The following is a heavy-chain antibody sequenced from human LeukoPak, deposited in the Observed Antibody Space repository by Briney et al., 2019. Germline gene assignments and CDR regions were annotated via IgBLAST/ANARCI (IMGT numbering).Heavy chain of an antibody. Sequence: SQTLLLTCAISGDSVSNNRAAWNWIRQSPSRGLEWLGRTFYRSKWYRDYAVSVKSRIVISSDTFNNQFSLQLNSVTPEDTAVYYCTREKDDYFPFDPWGQGTLVTVSS. CDR1: GDSVSNNRAA. D-gene: IGHD4-17*01. J-gene: IGHJ5*02. V-gene: IGHV6-1*01. CDR3: TREKDDYFPFDP. CDR2: TFYRSKWYR.